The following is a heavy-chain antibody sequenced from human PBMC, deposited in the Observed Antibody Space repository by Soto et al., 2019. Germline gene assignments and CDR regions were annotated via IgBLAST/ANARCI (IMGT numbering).Heavy chain of an antibody. CDR3: ARLDFRMNWFDP. V-gene: IGHV4-31*03. CDR2: IYYTGNT. Sequence: PSETLSLTCTVSGGSVSSGSYYWSWIRQHPGRGLEWIGYIYYTGNTYYNPSLKSRLAISVDTSKNQFSLKLTSVTAADTAVYYCARLDFRMNWFDPWGQGTLVTVSS. J-gene: IGHJ5*02. CDR1: GGSVSSGSYY. D-gene: IGHD3-3*01.